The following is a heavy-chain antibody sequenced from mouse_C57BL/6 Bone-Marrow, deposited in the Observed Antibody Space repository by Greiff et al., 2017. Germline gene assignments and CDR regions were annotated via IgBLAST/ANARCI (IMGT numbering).Heavy chain of an antibody. V-gene: IGHV1-55*01. Sequence: QVQLQQPGAELVKPGASVTMSCKASGYTFTSYWITWVKQRPGQGLAWIGDIYPGSGSTNYNEKFKSKATLTVDTSSSTAYMQLSSLTSEDSAVYYCASSTMVTTTGYYFDYWGQGTTLTVSS. CDR3: ASSTMVTTTGYYFDY. CDR2: IYPGSGST. CDR1: GYTFTSYW. J-gene: IGHJ2*01. D-gene: IGHD2-2*01.